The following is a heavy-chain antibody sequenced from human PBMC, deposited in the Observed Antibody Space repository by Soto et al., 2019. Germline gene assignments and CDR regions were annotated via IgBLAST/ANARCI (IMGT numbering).Heavy chain of an antibody. V-gene: IGHV1-69*13. CDR3: ARDQDSSGYYYGYFDY. D-gene: IGHD3-22*01. J-gene: IGHJ4*02. CDR2: IIPIFGTA. CDR1: GGTFSSYA. Sequence: SVKVSCKASGGTFSSYAISWVRHAPGQGLEWMGGIIPIFGTANYAQKFQGRVTITADESTSTAYMELSSLRSEDTAVYYCARDQDSSGYYYGYFDYWGQGTLVTVSS.